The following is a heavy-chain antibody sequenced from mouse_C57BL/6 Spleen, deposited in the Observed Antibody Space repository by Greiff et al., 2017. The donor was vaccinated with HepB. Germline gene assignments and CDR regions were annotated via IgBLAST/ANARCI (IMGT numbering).Heavy chain of an antibody. CDR3: AREGYGSSYEDYYAMDY. V-gene: IGHV2-2*01. CDR1: GFSLTSYG. J-gene: IGHJ4*01. Sequence: VKLQQSGPGLVQPSQSLSITCTVSGFSLTSYGVHWVRQSPGKGLEWLGVIWSGGSTDYNAAFISRLSISKDNSKSQVFFKMNSLQADDTAIYYCAREGYGSSYEDYYAMDYWGQGTSVTVSS. D-gene: IGHD1-1*01. CDR2: IWSGGST.